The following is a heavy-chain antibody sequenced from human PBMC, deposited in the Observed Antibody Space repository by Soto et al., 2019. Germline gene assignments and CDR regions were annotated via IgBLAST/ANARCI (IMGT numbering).Heavy chain of an antibody. D-gene: IGHD5-18*01. CDR2: ISGSGGST. CDR1: GFTFSSYA. J-gene: IGHJ5*02. V-gene: IGHV3-23*01. Sequence: PGGSLRLSCAASGFTFSSYAMSWVRQAPGKGLEWVSAISGSGGSTCYADSVKGRSTISRDNSKNTLYLQMNSLRAEDTAVYYCAKDRRVQGYSYGRAIDPWGQGTLVTVSS. CDR3: AKDRRVQGYSYGRAIDP.